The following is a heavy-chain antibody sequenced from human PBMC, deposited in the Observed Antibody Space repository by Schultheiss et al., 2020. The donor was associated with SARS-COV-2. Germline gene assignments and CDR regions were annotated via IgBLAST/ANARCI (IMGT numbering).Heavy chain of an antibody. J-gene: IGHJ4*02. D-gene: IGHD2-8*01. CDR2: IWSAGRND. CDR1: GFTFSSYA. V-gene: IGHV3-33*06. Sequence: GGSLRLSCAASGFTFSSYAMHWVRQAPGKGLEWVAIIWSAGRNDFYADSVKGRFTVSRDNARNIVFLQMSSLRVADTAMYYCAKELGNNNGFDYWGQGTLVTVSS. CDR3: AKELGNNNGFDY.